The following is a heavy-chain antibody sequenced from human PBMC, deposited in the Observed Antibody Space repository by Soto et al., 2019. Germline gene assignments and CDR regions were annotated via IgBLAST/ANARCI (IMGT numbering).Heavy chain of an antibody. V-gene: IGHV1-69*01. CDR3: ATSEGRDGYSFDY. CDR2: IIPMFGTP. Sequence: VMCSCTASGVTFNSQDMRLVRQAPGQGLEWMGGIIPMFGTPHYAEKFQDRVTITADESTGTAYLELSSLTSEDTAVYYCATSEGRDGYSFDYWGPGTLVTVSS. D-gene: IGHD5-12*01. J-gene: IGHJ4*02. CDR1: GVTFNSQD.